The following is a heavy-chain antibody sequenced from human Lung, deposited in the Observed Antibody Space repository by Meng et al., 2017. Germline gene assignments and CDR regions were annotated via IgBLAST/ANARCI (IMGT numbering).Heavy chain of an antibody. CDR2: VYFSGST. V-gene: IGHV4-61*08. Sequence: QLQRSGPGLGRPSETLSLTFTGSGACGTSGGYYWSWIRQPPGKGLEWFGYVYFSGSTTYNPSLKSRVTISLETSTNQFSLKLNSVTAADTAVYYCARGGTVVNLGYWGPGTLVTVSS. D-gene: IGHD4-23*01. CDR1: GACGTSGGYY. CDR3: ARGGTVVNLGY. J-gene: IGHJ4*02.